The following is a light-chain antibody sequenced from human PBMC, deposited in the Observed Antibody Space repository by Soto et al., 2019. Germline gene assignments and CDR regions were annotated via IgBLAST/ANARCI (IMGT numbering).Light chain of an antibody. J-gene: IGLJ1*01. CDR1: RSNIGTSS. V-gene: IGLV1-44*01. CDR2: TTN. CDR3: AAWDDSLNGHV. Sequence: QSVLTQPHSASGTPGQRVTISCSGSRSNIGTSSVHWFQQLPGTAPKLLISTTNQRPSGVPERFSGSKSGTSASLAISGLQSEDEADDSCAAWDDSLNGHVFGTGTKVTVL.